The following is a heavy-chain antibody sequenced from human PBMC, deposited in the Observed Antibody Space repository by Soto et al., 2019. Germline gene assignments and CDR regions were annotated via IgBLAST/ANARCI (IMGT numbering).Heavy chain of an antibody. D-gene: IGHD6-19*01. V-gene: IGHV3-30-3*01. CDR2: ISYDGNNK. CDR3: AREKPSQWLSHFDH. J-gene: IGHJ4*02. Sequence: GGSLRLSCAASGYTFTSSAIHWVRQAPGKGLEWVALISYDGNNKDYADSVRGRFSISRDNSKDTVYLQMNSLRPEDTAVFFCAREKPSQWLSHFDHWGPGTQVTVSS. CDR1: GYTFTSSA.